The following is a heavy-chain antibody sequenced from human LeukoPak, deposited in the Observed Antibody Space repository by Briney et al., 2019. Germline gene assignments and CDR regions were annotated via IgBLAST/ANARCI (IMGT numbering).Heavy chain of an antibody. V-gene: IGHV1-8*01. D-gene: IGHD3-22*01. Sequence: GASVNVSCKASGYTFTSYDINWVRQATGQGLEWMGWMNPNSGNTGYAQKFQGRVTMTRNTSISTTYMELSSLRSEDTAVYYCATLVMIAGGFDYWGQGTLVTVSS. CDR3: ATLVMIAGGFDY. CDR1: GYTFTSYD. J-gene: IGHJ4*02. CDR2: MNPNSGNT.